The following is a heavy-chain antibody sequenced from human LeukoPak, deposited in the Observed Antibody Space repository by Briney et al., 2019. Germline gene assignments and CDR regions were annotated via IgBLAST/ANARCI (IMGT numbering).Heavy chain of an antibody. J-gene: IGHJ4*02. Sequence: GGSLRLSCAASGFTFSLYAMSWVRQAPGKGLEWVSAITGSGVTTNYADSVKGRFTVSRDNSKNTLYLQMNSLRAEDTAVYYCAKDHACGGDCYLWGQGTLVTVSS. D-gene: IGHD2-21*02. V-gene: IGHV3-23*01. CDR2: ITGSGVTT. CDR1: GFTFSLYA. CDR3: AKDHACGGDCYL.